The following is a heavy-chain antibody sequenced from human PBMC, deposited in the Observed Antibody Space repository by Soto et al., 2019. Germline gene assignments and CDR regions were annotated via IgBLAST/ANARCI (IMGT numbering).Heavy chain of an antibody. V-gene: IGHV1-69*01. CDR3: AKEGA. CDR2: IIPLFGTT. CDR1: GGTFSSYV. D-gene: IGHD3-16*01. Sequence: QVQLVQSGAEVKKPGSSVKVSCKASGGTFSSYVINWVRQAPGQGLEWMGGIIPLFGTTNYARKFQGRVTITADEFTSTAYMEVSSLRSEDTAVYYCAKEGAWGQGTTVTVSS. J-gene: IGHJ3*01.